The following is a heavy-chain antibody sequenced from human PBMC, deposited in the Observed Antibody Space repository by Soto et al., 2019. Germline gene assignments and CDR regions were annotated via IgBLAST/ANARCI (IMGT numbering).Heavy chain of an antibody. CDR3: ARDWATVNTGGFFDH. D-gene: IGHD4-4*01. CDR1: GYTFSSYG. CDR2: ISGYNGDT. Sequence: QVQWMQSGAEVKKPGAPVKVSCKASGYTFSSYGISWVRQAPGQGLEWMGWISGYNGDTNYAEDLQGRVTMTTDTSTSTAYMELRSLRSDDTAVYYCARDWATVNTGGFFDHWGQGTLVTVSS. V-gene: IGHV1-18*01. J-gene: IGHJ4*02.